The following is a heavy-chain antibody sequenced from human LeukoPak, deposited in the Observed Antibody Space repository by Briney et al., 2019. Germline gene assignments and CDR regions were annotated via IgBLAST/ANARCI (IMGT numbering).Heavy chain of an antibody. J-gene: IGHJ4*02. CDR1: GIILSSYW. Sequence: PGGSLRLSCAASGIILSSYWMSWVRQAPGKGLEWVANIKQDGSEKWYVDSVKGRFTISRDNAKNSLYLQMNSLRAEDTALYYCARDSLDDYGDYGTMAYWGQGTLVTVSS. D-gene: IGHD4-17*01. CDR2: IKQDGSEK. V-gene: IGHV3-7*03. CDR3: ARDSLDDYGDYGTMAY.